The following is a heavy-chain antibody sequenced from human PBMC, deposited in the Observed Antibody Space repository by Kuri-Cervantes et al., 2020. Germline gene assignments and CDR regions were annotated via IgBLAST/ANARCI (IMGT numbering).Heavy chain of an antibody. Sequence: SETLSLTCTVSGGSISSSSYYWGWIRQPPGKGLEWIGSIYYSGSTYYNPSLKSRVTISVDTSKNRFSLKLSSVTAADTAVYYCARAPVVDIYRFDYWGQGTLVTVSS. D-gene: IGHD2-15*01. V-gene: IGHV4-39*01. CDR1: GGSISSSSYY. J-gene: IGHJ4*02. CDR3: ARAPVVDIYRFDY. CDR2: IYYSGST.